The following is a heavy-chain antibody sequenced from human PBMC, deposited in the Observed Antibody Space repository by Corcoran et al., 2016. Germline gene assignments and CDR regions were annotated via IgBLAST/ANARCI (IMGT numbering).Heavy chain of an antibody. CDR1: GGSFSGYY. CDR2: INHSGST. J-gene: IGHJ4*02. Sequence: QVQLQQWGAGLLKPSETLSLTCAVYGGSFSGYYWSWIRQPPGKGLEWIGEINHSGSTNYNPSLKSRVTISVDTSKNQFSLKLSSVTAADTAVYYCARVAFSSSWYVGDYWGQGTPVTVSS. V-gene: IGHV4-34*01. CDR3: ARVAFSSSWYVGDY. D-gene: IGHD6-13*01.